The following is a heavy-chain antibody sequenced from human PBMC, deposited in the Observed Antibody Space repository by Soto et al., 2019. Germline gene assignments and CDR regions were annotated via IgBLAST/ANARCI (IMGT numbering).Heavy chain of an antibody. D-gene: IGHD2-15*01. V-gene: IGHV3-21*01. CDR1: GFTFSSYS. CDR3: VRGGGGGLFDP. J-gene: IGHJ5*02. CDR2: ISSRSSYT. Sequence: PGVSLRLSCAASGFTFSSYSMNWVRQAPGKGLEWVSYISSRSSYTAYADSVKGRFTISRDNARRSLSLQMNSLTVDDTAIYYCVRGGGGGLFDPWGQGSMVTVSS.